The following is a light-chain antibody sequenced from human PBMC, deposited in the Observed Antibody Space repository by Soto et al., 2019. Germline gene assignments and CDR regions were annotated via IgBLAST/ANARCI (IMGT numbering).Light chain of an antibody. Sequence: DIQMTQSPSSVSASVGDRVTITCRASQVISSCLDWYHQKPGKAPKLLIYDASSLQSGVPSRFSGGGSVTQFTIHIISLQPADFATYYCQQANIFPLTFGGGTTVEIK. CDR2: DAS. J-gene: IGKJ4*01. V-gene: IGKV1-12*01. CDR1: QVISSC. CDR3: QQANIFPLT.